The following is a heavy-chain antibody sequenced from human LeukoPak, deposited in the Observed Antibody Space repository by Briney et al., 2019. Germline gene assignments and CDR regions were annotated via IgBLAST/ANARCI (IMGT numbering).Heavy chain of an antibody. J-gene: IGHJ4*02. CDR1: GFTVSSSH. V-gene: IGHV3-66*01. D-gene: IGHD6-13*01. CDR2: IYSGGST. CDR3: ARDQGSSADY. Sequence: GGSLRLSCAASGFTVSSSHMSWVRQAPGKGLEWVSVIYSGGSTFYADSVKGRFTISRDNSKSTLFLQMNSLRAEDTAVYYCARDQGSSADYWGQGTLVTVSS.